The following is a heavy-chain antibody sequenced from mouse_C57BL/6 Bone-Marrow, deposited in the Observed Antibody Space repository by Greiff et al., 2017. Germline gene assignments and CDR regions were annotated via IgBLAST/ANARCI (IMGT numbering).Heavy chain of an antibody. CDR3: TRSLIYYGTNY. CDR2: IDPEDGET. Sequence: EVKLQQSGAELVKPGASVKLSCTASGFNIQDYYIHWVKQRTEQGLEWIGRIDPEDGETKYAPKFQDKATITADTSSNTAYLQLSSLTSEDTAVYYCTRSLIYYGTNYWGQGTTLTVSS. D-gene: IGHD1-1*01. CDR1: GFNIQDYY. V-gene: IGHV14-2*01. J-gene: IGHJ2*01.